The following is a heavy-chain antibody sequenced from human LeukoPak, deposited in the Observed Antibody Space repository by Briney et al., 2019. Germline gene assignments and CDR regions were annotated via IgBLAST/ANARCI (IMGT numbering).Heavy chain of an antibody. CDR1: GGSISSYY. CDR3: AGDPSSSYYYYMDV. D-gene: IGHD6-6*01. J-gene: IGHJ6*03. CDR2: IYTSGST. V-gene: IGHV4-4*07. Sequence: SETLSLTCTVSGGSISSYYWSWIRQPAGKGLEWIGRIYTSGSTNYNPSLKSRVTISVDKSKNQFSLKLNSVTAADTAVYYCAGDPSSSYYYYMDVWGKGTTVTVSS.